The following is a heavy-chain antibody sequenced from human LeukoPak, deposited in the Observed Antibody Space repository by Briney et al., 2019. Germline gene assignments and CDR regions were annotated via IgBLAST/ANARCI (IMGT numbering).Heavy chain of an antibody. Sequence: SETLPLTCTVSGGTLSSYYWSWLRQPPGKGLDWIGHIYYSGSTNYNPSLMSRVTISVDTSKNQFSLKLSSVTAADTGVYYCARVDILTGYYLDYWGQGTLVTVSS. CDR3: ARVDILTGYYLDY. V-gene: IGHV4-59*01. J-gene: IGHJ4*02. D-gene: IGHD3-9*01. CDR2: IYYSGST. CDR1: GGTLSSYY.